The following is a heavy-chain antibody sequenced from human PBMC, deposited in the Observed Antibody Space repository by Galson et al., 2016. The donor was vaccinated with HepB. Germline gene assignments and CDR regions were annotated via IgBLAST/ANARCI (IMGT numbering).Heavy chain of an antibody. J-gene: IGHJ4*02. V-gene: IGHV1-2*02. CDR1: GYSFRGYY. D-gene: IGHD2-2*01. CDR2: INPHSYYT. Sequence: SVKVSCKASGYSFRGYYMHWVRQAPGQGLEWVGWINPHSYYTTYAEKFQCRVTLTRDTSISTAYMELSRLTSDDTAVYYCAREARSTSSFDFWGQGTLVTVSS. CDR3: AREARSTSSFDF.